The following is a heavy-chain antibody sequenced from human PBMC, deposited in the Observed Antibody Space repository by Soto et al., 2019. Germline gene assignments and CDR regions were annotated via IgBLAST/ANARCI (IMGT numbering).Heavy chain of an antibody. D-gene: IGHD3-22*01. V-gene: IGHV3-30*18. CDR1: GFTFRSYG. CDR2: ISSAGTTK. CDR3: AKDRSSSGYYFSLDY. J-gene: IGHJ4*02. Sequence: GGSLRLSCAAFGFTFRSYGMHWVRQAPGKGLEWVAVISSAGTTKLYADSVKGRFTISRDISKNTLYLQMNSLRAEDMAVYYCAKDRSSSGYYFSLDYWGQGTLVTVSS.